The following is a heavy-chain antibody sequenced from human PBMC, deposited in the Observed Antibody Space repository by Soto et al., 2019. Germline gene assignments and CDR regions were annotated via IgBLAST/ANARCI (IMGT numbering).Heavy chain of an antibody. J-gene: IGHJ4*02. CDR3: AGEGDSSGYPVYFDS. CDR1: GSSFRKFA. V-gene: IGHV3-33*01. D-gene: IGHD3-22*01. Sequence: GGSLRLSCAASGSSFRKFARHWVRQPPGKGLGCVAVIRLVGSKRNYAASGKGRFTVSRDNSKNTLSLQINNLLAADTAIYYCAGEGDSSGYPVYFDSRGQGTVVTVSS. CDR2: IRLVGSKR.